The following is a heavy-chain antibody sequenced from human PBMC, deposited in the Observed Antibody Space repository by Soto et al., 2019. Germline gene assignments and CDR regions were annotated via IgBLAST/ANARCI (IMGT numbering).Heavy chain of an antibody. V-gene: IGHV4-39*07. Sequence: SETLSLTCTVSGGSISGNDYHWGWIRQPPGKGPEWIGSMYHSGSTYHSPSLESRVTMSVDTSKNQFSLNLNAVTTADTAVYYCATRFLGEASSTEIYYLSQRTLLTVSS. J-gene: IGHJ4*02. D-gene: IGHD3-16*01. CDR1: GGSISGNDYH. CDR2: MYHSGST. CDR3: ATRFLGEASSTEIYY.